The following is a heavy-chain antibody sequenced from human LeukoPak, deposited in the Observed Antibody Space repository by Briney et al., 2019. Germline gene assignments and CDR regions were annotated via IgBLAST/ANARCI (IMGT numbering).Heavy chain of an antibody. CDR1: GFTISNNY. V-gene: IGHV3-66*01. CDR2: IYSGGFT. CDR3: AELGITMIGGV. Sequence: GGSLRLSRAASGFTISNNYIRWLRQAPGKGLEWVSHIYSGGFTQFADSVKGRFTISRDNAKNSLYLQMNSLRAEDTAVYYCAELGITMIGGVWGKGTTVTISS. J-gene: IGHJ6*04. D-gene: IGHD3-10*02.